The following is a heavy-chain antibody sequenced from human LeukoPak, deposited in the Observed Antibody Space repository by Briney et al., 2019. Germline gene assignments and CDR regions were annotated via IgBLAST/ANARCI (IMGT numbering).Heavy chain of an antibody. V-gene: IGHV4-34*01. CDR3: ARGPHTGVNYYDSSGYYY. Sequence: KPSETLSLTCAVYGGSFSGYYWSWIRQPPGKGLEWVGEINHSGSTNYNPSLKSRVTISVDTSKNQFSLKLSSVTAADTAVYYCARGPHTGVNYYDSSGYYYWGQGTLVTVSS. CDR1: GGSFSGYY. J-gene: IGHJ4*02. CDR2: INHSGST. D-gene: IGHD3-22*01.